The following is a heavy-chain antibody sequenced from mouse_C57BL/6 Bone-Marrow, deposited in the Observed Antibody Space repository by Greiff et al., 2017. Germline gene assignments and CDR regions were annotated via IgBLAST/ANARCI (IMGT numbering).Heavy chain of an antibody. J-gene: IGHJ4*01. Sequence: QVQLQQPDAELVKPGASVKISCKASGYTFTDYTIHWMKQRPEQGLEWIGYIYPRDGSTKYNEKFKGKATLTADTSSSTAYMQLNSLTSEDSAVYYCARRRTAQATDYDAMDYWGQGTSVTVSS. CDR1: GYTFTDYT. D-gene: IGHD3-2*02. CDR2: IYPRDGST. V-gene: IGHV1-78*01. CDR3: ARRRTAQATDYDAMDY.